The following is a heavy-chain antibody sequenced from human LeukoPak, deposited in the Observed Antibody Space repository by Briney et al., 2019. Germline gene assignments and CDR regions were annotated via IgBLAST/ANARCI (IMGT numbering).Heavy chain of an antibody. CDR2: IYYSGST. D-gene: IGHD3-3*01. V-gene: IGHV4-61*08. J-gene: IGHJ6*02. CDR3: ARDLSPYYDFWSGYPSAPYYYYGMDV. Sequence: SETLSLTCTVSGGSISSSGYYWGWIRQPPGKGLEWIGYIYYSGSTNYNPSLKSRVTISVDTSKNQFSLKLSSVTAADTAVYYCARDLSPYYDFWSGYPSAPYYYYGMDVWGQGTTVTVSS. CDR1: GGSISSSGYY.